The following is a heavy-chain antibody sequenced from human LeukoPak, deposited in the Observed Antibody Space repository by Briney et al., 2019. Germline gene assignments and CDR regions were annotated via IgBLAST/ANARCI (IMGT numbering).Heavy chain of an antibody. Sequence: PSETLSLTCTVSGGSISFYYWSWIRQPPGKGLEWIGNIYYSGSTNYNPSLNSRVTISVDTSKNQFSLKLSSVAAADTAVYYCARMSGTNYYYYGMDVWGQGTTVTVSS. CDR2: IYYSGST. D-gene: IGHD1-26*01. CDR1: GGSISFYY. CDR3: ARMSGTNYYYYGMDV. J-gene: IGHJ6*02. V-gene: IGHV4-59*01.